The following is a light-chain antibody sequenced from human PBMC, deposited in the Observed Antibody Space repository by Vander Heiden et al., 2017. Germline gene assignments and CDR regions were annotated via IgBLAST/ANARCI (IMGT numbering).Light chain of an antibody. J-gene: IGLJ3*02. V-gene: IGLV1-40*01. CDR3: QSYDSSLSGWV. Sequence: QSVLPPPPSVSGAPGQRVTISCTGSSSNIGAGYDVHCHQQLPATAPNLLIYSNSKRSSGVPDRSSGSKSGTSASLAITGLQAEDEADYYCQSYDSSLSGWVFGGGTKLTVL. CDR2: SNS. CDR1: SSNIGAGYD.